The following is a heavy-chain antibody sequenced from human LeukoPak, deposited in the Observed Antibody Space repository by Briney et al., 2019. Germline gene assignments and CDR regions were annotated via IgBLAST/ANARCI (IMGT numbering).Heavy chain of an antibody. Sequence: GGSLRLSCAASGFTFSSYGMHWVRQAPGKGLEWVAVISYDGSNKYYADSVKGRSTISRDNSKNTLYLQMNSLRAEDTAVYYCAKDQGYSGYEGGDVWGQGTTVTVSS. CDR3: AKDQGYSGYEGGDV. D-gene: IGHD5-12*01. CDR2: ISYDGSNK. J-gene: IGHJ6*02. V-gene: IGHV3-30*18. CDR1: GFTFSSYG.